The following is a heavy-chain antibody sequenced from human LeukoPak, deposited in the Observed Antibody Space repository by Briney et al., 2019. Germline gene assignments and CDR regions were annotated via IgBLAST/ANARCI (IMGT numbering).Heavy chain of an antibody. V-gene: IGHV3-30*02. J-gene: IGHJ4*02. Sequence: PGGSLRLSCAASGFTFSSYGMHWVRQAPGKGLEWVAFIRYDGSNKYYADSVKGRFTISRDNSKNTLYLQMNSLRAEDTAVYYCATQDYYDSSLPFDYWGQGTLVTVSS. CDR2: IRYDGSNK. CDR1: GFTFSSYG. CDR3: ATQDYYDSSLPFDY. D-gene: IGHD3-22*01.